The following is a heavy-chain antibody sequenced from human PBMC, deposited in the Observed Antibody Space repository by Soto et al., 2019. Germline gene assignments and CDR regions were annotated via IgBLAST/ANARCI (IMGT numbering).Heavy chain of an antibody. CDR3: ARSRLLPYYFDY. V-gene: IGHV4-59*01. CDR1: GGSISSYY. CDR2: IYYSGST. D-gene: IGHD3-22*01. Sequence: SETLSLTCTVSGGSISSYYWSWIRQPPGKGLEWIGYIYYSGSTNYNPSLKSRVTISVDTSKNQFSLKLSSVTAADTAVYYCARSRLLPYYFDYWGQGTLVTAPQ. J-gene: IGHJ4*02.